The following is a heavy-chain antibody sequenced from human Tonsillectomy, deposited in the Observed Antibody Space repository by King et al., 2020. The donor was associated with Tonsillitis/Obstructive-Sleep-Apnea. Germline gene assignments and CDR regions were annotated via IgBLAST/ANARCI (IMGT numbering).Heavy chain of an antibody. J-gene: IGHJ6*02. CDR3: ARDQHSGSYNYYYYYGMDV. CDR1: GFTFSSYE. D-gene: IGHD1-26*01. Sequence: VQLVESGGGLVQPGGSLRLSCAASGFTFSSYEMNWVRQAPGKGLEWVSYISSSGSTIYYADSVKGRFTISRDNAKNSLYLQMNSLRAEDTAVYYCARDQHSGSYNYYYYYGMDVWGQGTTVTVSS. V-gene: IGHV3-48*03. CDR2: ISSSGSTI.